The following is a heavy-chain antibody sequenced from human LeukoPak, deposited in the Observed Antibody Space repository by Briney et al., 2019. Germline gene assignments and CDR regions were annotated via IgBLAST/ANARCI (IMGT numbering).Heavy chain of an antibody. J-gene: IGHJ4*02. CDR2: INPNSGGT. CDR3: ARDFDDILTGYYVDY. Sequence: ASVKVSCKASGYTFTDYYIHWVRQAPGQGLEWMGRINPNSGGTNYAQKFQGRVTMTRDTSISTAYMELSRLRSDDTAVYYCARDFDDILTGYYVDYWGQGTLVTVSS. D-gene: IGHD3-9*01. CDR1: GYTFTDYY. V-gene: IGHV1-2*06.